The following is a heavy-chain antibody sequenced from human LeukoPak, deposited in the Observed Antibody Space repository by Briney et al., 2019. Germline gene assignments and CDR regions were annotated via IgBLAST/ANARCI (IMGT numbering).Heavy chain of an antibody. CDR3: ARGEGEYQLADY. J-gene: IGHJ4*02. CDR2: IIPIFGTA. CDR1: GGTFSSYA. Sequence: SVKVTCKASGGTFSSYAISWVRQAPGQGLEWMGGIIPIFGTANYAQKFQGRVTITADKSTSTAYMELSSLRSEDTAVYYCARGEGEYQLADYWGQGTLVTVSS. V-gene: IGHV1-69*06. D-gene: IGHD2-2*01.